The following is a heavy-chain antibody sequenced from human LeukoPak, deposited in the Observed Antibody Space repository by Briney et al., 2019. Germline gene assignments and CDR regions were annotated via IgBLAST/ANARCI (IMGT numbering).Heavy chain of an antibody. CDR2: ISWNSGSI. CDR1: GFTFDDYA. V-gene: IGHV3-9*01. Sequence: GGSLRLSCVASGFTFDDYAMHWVRQAPGKGLEWVSGISWNSGSIGYADSVKGRFTISRDNAKNSLYLQMNSLRAEDTALYYCAKDKDSYGDPMFDYWGQGTLVTVSS. J-gene: IGHJ4*02. D-gene: IGHD4-17*01. CDR3: AKDKDSYGDPMFDY.